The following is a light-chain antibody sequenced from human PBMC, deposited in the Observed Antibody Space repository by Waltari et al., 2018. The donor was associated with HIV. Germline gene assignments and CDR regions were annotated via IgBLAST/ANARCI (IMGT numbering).Light chain of an antibody. CDR2: HVL. J-gene: IGLJ2*01. V-gene: IGLV2-14*03. CDR1: TSAVGGYNS. Sequence: QSALTQPASVSGSPGQSITISCTGTTSAVGGYNSVSWYQQHPAKAPKIVILHVLNRPSGVSNRFSGSKSGNTASLTISGLQAEDEAYYYCSSYTSSDTVVFGGGTKVTVL. CDR3: SSYTSSDTVV.